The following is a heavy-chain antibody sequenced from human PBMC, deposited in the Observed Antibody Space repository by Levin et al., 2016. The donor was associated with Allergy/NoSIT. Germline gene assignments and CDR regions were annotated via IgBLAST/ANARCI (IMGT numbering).Heavy chain of an antibody. J-gene: IGHJ5*02. V-gene: IGHV3-23*01. CDR2: ISGSGGST. Sequence: WIRQPPGKGLEWVSAISGSGGSTYYADSVKGRFTISRDNSKNTLYLQMNSLRAEDTAVYYCAKSGIAARRFYHNWFDPWGQGTLVTVSS. CDR3: AKSGIAARRFYHNWFDP. D-gene: IGHD6-6*01.